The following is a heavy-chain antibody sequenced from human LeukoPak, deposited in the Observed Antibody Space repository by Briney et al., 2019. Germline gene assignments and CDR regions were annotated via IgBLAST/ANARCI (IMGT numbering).Heavy chain of an antibody. CDR2: LYSGGGT. CDR1: GFSVGSKY. CDR3: ARVGDHYHWYLDV. Sequence: PGGSLRLSCEGSGFSVGSKYMNWVRQAPGKGLEWVSILYSGGGTYYADSVKGRFTVSRDSSKNTLYLHMNSLGVEDTAVYYCARVGDHYHWYLDVWGRGTLVTVSS. V-gene: IGHV3-53*01. J-gene: IGHJ2*01. D-gene: IGHD3-10*01.